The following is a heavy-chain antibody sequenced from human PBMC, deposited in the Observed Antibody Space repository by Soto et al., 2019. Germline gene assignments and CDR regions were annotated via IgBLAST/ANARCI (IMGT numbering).Heavy chain of an antibody. CDR1: GVTFSSYA. CDR2: ISYDGSNK. D-gene: IGHD3-22*01. V-gene: IGHV3-30-3*01. CDR3: AREGYYYDSSGYSYYYGMDV. Sequence: QVQLVESGGGVVQPGRSLRLSCAASGVTFSSYAMLWVRHAPGQGLGWVAVISYDGSNKYYADSVKGRFTISRDNSKNTTYLQMNRLRAEATVVYYCAREGYYYDSSGYSYYYGMDVWGEGTTVTVSS. J-gene: IGHJ6*01.